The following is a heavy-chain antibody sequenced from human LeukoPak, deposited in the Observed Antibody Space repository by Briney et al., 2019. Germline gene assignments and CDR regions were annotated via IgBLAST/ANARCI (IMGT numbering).Heavy chain of an antibody. CDR1: VFPFSTYW. V-gene: IGHV3-7*01. Sequence: GGSLRLSCAASVFPFSTYWMSWGRQAPGKGLECVANIKEDGSEKYYVDSVKGRFTISRDNAKNSLYLQMNSLRAEDTAVYYCATGSGWYWNYLDYWGQGTLVTVSS. D-gene: IGHD6-19*01. CDR2: IKEDGSEK. J-gene: IGHJ4*02. CDR3: ATGSGWYWNYLDY.